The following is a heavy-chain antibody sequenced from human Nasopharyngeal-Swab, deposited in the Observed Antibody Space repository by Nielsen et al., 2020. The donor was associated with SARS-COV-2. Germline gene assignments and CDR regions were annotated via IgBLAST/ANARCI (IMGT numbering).Heavy chain of an antibody. Sequence: GGSLRLSCAASGFTFDDYAMHWVRQAPGKGLEWFSGISWNSGSIGYADSVKGRFTISRDNAKNSLYLQMNSLRAEDTALYYCARPGDDLDYWGQGTLVTVSS. J-gene: IGHJ4*02. CDR1: GFTFDDYA. D-gene: IGHD4-17*01. CDR2: ISWNSGSI. V-gene: IGHV3-9*01. CDR3: ARPGDDLDY.